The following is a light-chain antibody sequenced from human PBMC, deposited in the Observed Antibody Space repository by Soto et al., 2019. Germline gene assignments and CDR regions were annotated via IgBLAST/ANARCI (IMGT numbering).Light chain of an antibody. Sequence: IQMTQSPSSLSASVRERVTITCRASQDIGNDLGWYQQKPGKAPNLLIYAASSLRSGVPSRFSGSGSGTHFTLTINSLQAEDSATYFCLQDYTYPWTFGQGTKVDNK. J-gene: IGKJ1*01. CDR1: QDIGND. V-gene: IGKV1-6*02. CDR2: AAS. CDR3: LQDYTYPWT.